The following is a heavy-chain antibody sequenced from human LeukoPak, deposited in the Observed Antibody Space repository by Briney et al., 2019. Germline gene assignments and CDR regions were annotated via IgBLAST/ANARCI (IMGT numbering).Heavy chain of an antibody. CDR3: ARGGYSFDY. CDR2: LHADGNEK. J-gene: IGHJ4*02. Sequence: GGSLRLSCVASGFSFSGYWVSWVRQAPGKGLEWVARLHADGNEKYFVHSVKGRFTVSRDNAKNALYLQMNSLRVEDTAVYYCARGGYSFDYLGQGTLVTVSS. CDR1: GFSFSGYW. V-gene: IGHV3-7*01. D-gene: IGHD5-12*01.